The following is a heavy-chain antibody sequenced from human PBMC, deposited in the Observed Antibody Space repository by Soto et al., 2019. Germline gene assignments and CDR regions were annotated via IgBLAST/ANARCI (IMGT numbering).Heavy chain of an antibody. Sequence: SVKVSCKASGGTFISYAVNWVRQAPGQGLEWMGGIIPIFGTTNYAQKFQGRVTITADESTSTAYMELSSLRSEDTAVFYCARVALAAAAPRREFYFHAMDVWGQGTTVTVSS. CDR1: GGTFISYA. CDR3: ARVALAAAAPRREFYFHAMDV. D-gene: IGHD6-13*01. V-gene: IGHV1-69*13. CDR2: IIPIFGTT. J-gene: IGHJ6*02.